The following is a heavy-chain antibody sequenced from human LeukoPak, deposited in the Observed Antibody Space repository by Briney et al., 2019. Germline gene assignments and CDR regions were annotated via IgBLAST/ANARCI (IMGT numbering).Heavy chain of an antibody. J-gene: IGHJ5*02. CDR1: GYSFTSYW. V-gene: IGHV5-51*01. CDR3: ARRTYLSGFDP. Sequence: GESLKISCKGSGYSFTSYWIGWVRQMPGKGLEWMGVIYPGDSNTKYSPSFQGQVTISADKSISTAYLQWSSLKASDTAMYYCARRTYLSGFDPWGQGTLVTVSS. D-gene: IGHD2-2*01. CDR2: IYPGDSNT.